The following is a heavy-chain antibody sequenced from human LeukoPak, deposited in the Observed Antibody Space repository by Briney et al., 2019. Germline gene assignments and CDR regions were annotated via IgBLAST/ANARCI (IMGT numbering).Heavy chain of an antibody. J-gene: IGHJ6*02. CDR3: ARRGITIFGVVPSYGMDV. CDR2: IIPIFGTA. D-gene: IGHD3-3*01. V-gene: IGHV1-69*13. Sequence: ASVKVSCKASGGTFSSYAISWVRQAPGQGLEWMGGIIPIFGTANYAQKFQGRVTITADESTSTAYMELSSLRSEDTAVYYCARRGITIFGVVPSYGMDVWGQGTTVTVSS. CDR1: GGTFSSYA.